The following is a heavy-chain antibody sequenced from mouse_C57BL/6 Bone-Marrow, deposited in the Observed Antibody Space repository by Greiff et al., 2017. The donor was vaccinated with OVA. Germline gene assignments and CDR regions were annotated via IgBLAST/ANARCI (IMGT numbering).Heavy chain of an antibody. V-gene: IGHV5-6*02. CDR2: ISSGGSST. CDR3: ARRQYDGRNYDY. D-gene: IGHD1-1*01. CDR1: GFTFTSYG. Sequence: EVMLVESGGDLVKPGGSLKLSCAASGFTFTSYGMSWVRQTPDKRLEWVATISSGGSSTYYPDSVKGRFTISRDNAKNILDLQKSSLNSEETTMYYCARRQYDGRNYDYWGQGTTLTVSS. J-gene: IGHJ2*01.